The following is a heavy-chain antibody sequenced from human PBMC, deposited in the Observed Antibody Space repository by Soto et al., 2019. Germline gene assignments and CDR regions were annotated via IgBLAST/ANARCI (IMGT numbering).Heavy chain of an antibody. CDR2: IYYSGST. D-gene: IGHD4-17*01. V-gene: IGHV4-30-4*01. CDR3: ARAQTTVEGSGLGWFDP. CDR1: GGSISSGDYY. J-gene: IGHJ5*02. Sequence: QVQLQESGPGLVKPSQTLSLTCTVSGGSISSGDYYWSWIRQPPGKGLEWIGYIYYSGSTYYNPSLNSRVTISVDTSKNQFSLKLSSVTAADTAVYYCARAQTTVEGSGLGWFDPWGQGTLVTVSS.